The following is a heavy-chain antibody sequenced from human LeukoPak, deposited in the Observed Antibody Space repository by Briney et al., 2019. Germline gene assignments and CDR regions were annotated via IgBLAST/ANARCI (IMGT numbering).Heavy chain of an antibody. CDR2: FYYRGNT. Sequence: SETLSLTCTVSGYTISSGYYWGWIRQTPGKGLEWIGSFYYRGNTYYNPSLKSRVTVSVDTSKNQFSLKLSPVTAADTAIYYCARETRNYYDSIGYYLFDYWGQGTLVTVSS. J-gene: IGHJ4*02. CDR3: ARETRNYYDSIGYYLFDY. CDR1: GYTISSGYY. V-gene: IGHV4-38-2*02. D-gene: IGHD3-22*01.